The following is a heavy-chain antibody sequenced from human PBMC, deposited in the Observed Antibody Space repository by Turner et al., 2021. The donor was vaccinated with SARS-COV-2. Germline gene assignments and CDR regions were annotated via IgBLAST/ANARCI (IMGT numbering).Heavy chain of an antibody. CDR1: GGSFSGYY. CDR3: ARGDWGDHVDY. V-gene: IGHV4-34*01. Sequence: QVQLQQWGAGLLQPSETLSLTCAVYGGSFSGYYWSWIRQPPGKGLEWIGEINHSGSTNYNPSLKSRVTISVDTSKNQFSLKLSSVTAADTAVYYCARGDWGDHVDYWGQGTLVTVSS. CDR2: INHSGST. J-gene: IGHJ4*02. D-gene: IGHD7-27*01.